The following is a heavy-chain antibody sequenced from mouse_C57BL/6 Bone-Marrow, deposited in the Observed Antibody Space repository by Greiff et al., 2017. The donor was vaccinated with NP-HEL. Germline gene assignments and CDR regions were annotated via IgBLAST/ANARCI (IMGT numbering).Heavy chain of an antibody. CDR2: IDPNSGGT. D-gene: IGHD1-1*01. Sequence: QVQLQQPGAELVKPGASVKLSCKASGYTFTNYWMHWVKQRPGRGLEWIGRIDPNSGGTKYNEKFKSKATLTVDKPSSTAYMQLSSLTAEDSAGYYWARYYNGSGYLDYWGKGTTLTVSS. CDR3: ARYYNGSGYLDY. J-gene: IGHJ2*01. CDR1: GYTFTNYW. V-gene: IGHV1-72*01.